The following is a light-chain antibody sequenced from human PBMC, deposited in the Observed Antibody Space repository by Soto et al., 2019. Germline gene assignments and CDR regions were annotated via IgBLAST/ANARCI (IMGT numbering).Light chain of an antibody. Sequence: EIFLTQSPDTLSLSPGERATLSCRASQSVTNYIAWYQQKPGQAPRVLIYGTSSRATGIPDRFSGSGSGTDFTLTISRLEPEDFAVYYCQQYTTSSWTFGQGTKVDIK. CDR3: QQYTTSSWT. CDR2: GTS. CDR1: QSVTNY. J-gene: IGKJ1*01. V-gene: IGKV3-20*01.